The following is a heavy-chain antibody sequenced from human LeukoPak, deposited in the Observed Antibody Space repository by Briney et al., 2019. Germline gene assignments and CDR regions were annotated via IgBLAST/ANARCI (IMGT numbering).Heavy chain of an antibody. Sequence: PGGSLRLSCAASGFTFSSYWMHWVRQAPGKGLEWVSGISGSGRGGSTYYADSVKGRFTISRDNSKNTLSLQMNSLRAEDTALYYCVKSIGAAGNAWGQGTLVTVSS. CDR2: ISGSGRGGST. V-gene: IGHV3-23*01. CDR1: GFTFSSYW. CDR3: VKSIGAAGNA. D-gene: IGHD6-13*01. J-gene: IGHJ5*02.